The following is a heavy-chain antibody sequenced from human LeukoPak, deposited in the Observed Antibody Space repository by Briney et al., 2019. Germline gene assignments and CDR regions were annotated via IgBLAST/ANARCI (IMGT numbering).Heavy chain of an antibody. Sequence: GGSLRLSCAASGFTFSSYAMSWVRQAPGKGLEWVSAIGGSGGSTYYADSVKGRFTISRDNSKNTLYLQMNSLRAEDTAVYYCAKDGRDYDFWTYFDYWGQGTLVTVSS. CDR2: IGGSGGST. CDR1: GFTFSSYA. V-gene: IGHV3-23*01. CDR3: AKDGRDYDFWTYFDY. D-gene: IGHD3-3*01. J-gene: IGHJ4*02.